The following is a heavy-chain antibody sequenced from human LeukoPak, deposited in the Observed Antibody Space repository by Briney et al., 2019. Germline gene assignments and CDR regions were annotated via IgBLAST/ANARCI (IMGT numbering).Heavy chain of an antibody. D-gene: IGHD6-6*01. V-gene: IGHV1-8*01. CDR1: GYTFTGYD. Sequence: ASVKVSCKASGYTFTGYDINWVRQATGQGLEWMGWMNPNSGNTGYAQEFQGRVTMTRNTSISTAYMELSSLRSEDTAVYYCARIEYSSSSGGYYFDYWGQGTLVTVSS. CDR3: ARIEYSSSSGGYYFDY. CDR2: MNPNSGNT. J-gene: IGHJ4*02.